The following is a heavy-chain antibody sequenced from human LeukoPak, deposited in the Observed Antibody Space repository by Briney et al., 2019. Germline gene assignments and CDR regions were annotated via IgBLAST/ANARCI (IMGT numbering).Heavy chain of an antibody. D-gene: IGHD6-6*01. CDR2: ISAYNGNT. CDR1: GYTFTSYG. J-gene: IGHJ4*02. Sequence: ASVKVSCKASGYTFTSYGISWVRQAPGQGLEWMGWISAYNGNTNYAQKLQGRVTMTTDTSTSTAYMELRSLRSDDTAVYHCARAAEAARPHDYWGQGTLVTVSS. CDR3: ARAAEAARPHDY. V-gene: IGHV1-18*01.